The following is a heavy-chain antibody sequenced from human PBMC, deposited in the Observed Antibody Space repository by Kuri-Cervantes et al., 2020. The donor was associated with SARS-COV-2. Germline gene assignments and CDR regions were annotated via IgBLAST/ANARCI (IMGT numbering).Heavy chain of an antibody. CDR2: ISGSGGST. D-gene: IGHD4-17*01. CDR1: GFTFSSYA. CDR3: AKETTGYYYYMDV. V-gene: IGHV3-23*01. J-gene: IGHJ6*03. Sequence: GESLKISCTASGFTFSSYAMSWVRQAPGKGLEWVSAISGSGGSTYCADSVKGRFTISRDNSKNTLYLQMNSLRAEDTAVYYCAKETTGYYYYMDVWGKGTTVTVSS.